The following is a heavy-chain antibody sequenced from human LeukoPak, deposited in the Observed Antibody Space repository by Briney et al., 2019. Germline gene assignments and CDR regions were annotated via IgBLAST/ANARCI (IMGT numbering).Heavy chain of an antibody. D-gene: IGHD6-13*01. V-gene: IGHV1-46*01. CDR1: GYTFGLYY. Sequence: ASVKVSCKASGYTFGLYYLHWVRQAPGQGPEWMGMINPGDGSTTYRQKFQGRVTMTRDMSTRTVYMELSGLRFDDTAVYYCARDAGSSWHNWGQGTLVTVSS. CDR2: INPGDGST. J-gene: IGHJ4*02. CDR3: ARDAGSSWHN.